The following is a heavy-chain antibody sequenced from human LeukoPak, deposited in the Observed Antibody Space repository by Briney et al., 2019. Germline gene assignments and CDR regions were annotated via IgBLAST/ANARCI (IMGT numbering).Heavy chain of an antibody. J-gene: IGHJ4*02. CDR2: ISSSGSTI. CDR3: ARESAVTPAFDY. Sequence: GGSLRLSCAASGFTVSSNYMSWIRQAPGKGLEWVSYISSSGSTIYYADSVKGRFTISRDNAKNSLYLQMNSLRAEDTAVYYCARESAVTPAFDYWGQGTLVTVSS. CDR1: GFTVSSNY. V-gene: IGHV3-11*01. D-gene: IGHD4-17*01.